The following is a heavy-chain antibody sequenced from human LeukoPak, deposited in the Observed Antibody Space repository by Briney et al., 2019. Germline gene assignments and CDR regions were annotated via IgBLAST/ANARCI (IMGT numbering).Heavy chain of an antibody. V-gene: IGHV3-20*01. J-gene: IGHJ4*02. Sequence: PGGSLRPSCAASGFTFEDYAINRVRQAPGKGLEWVSGIYWNGGSTGYVDSVKGRFTISRDNAKNSLYLQMNSLRVEDTALYHCARGVCSASLLFCGQGTLVTVSS. CDR3: ARGVCSASLLF. CDR2: IYWNGGST. CDR1: GFTFEDYA. D-gene: IGHD6-19*01.